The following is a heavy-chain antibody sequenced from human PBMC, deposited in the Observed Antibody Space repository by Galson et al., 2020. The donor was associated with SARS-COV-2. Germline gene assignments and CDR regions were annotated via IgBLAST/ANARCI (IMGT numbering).Heavy chain of an antibody. V-gene: IGHV3-20*04. CDR1: GFTFDDFA. Sequence: LSLTCAASGFTFDDFAMTWVRQVPGKGLEWVSHIDWSGLTTTYADSVRGRFVISRDNRKNSLFLHMNGLRVDDTALYYCARVGQDNYYGFDVWGQGTTVTVSS. J-gene: IGHJ6*02. CDR3: ARVGQDNYYGFDV. D-gene: IGHD3-3*01. CDR2: IDWSGLTT.